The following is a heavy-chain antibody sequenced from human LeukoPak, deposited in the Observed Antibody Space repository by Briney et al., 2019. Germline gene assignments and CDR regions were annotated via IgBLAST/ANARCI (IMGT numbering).Heavy chain of an antibody. J-gene: IGHJ3*02. CDR3: ARANLRFGGLSFDFDAFNI. CDR2: ISSSSTYI. Sequence: PGGSLRLSCAASGFTFSSYNMNWVRQAPGKGLEWVSSISSSSTYIYYADSVKGRFTISRDNAKNSLYLQMNSLRAEDTAVYYCARANLRFGGLSFDFDAFNIWGQGTMVTVSS. CDR1: GFTFSSYN. V-gene: IGHV3-21*01. D-gene: IGHD3-10*01.